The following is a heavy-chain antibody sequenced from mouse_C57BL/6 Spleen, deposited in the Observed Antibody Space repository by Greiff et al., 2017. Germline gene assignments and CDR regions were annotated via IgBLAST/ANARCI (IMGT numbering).Heavy chain of an antibody. V-gene: IGHV5-17*01. J-gene: IGHJ4*01. Sequence: EVQVVESGGGLVKPGGSLKLSCAASGFTFSDYGMHWVRQATEKGLEWVAYISSGSSTIYYADTVKGRFTISRDNAKNTLFLQMTSLRSEDTAMYYCARGPGRGAMDYWGQGTSVTVSS. D-gene: IGHD3-3*01. CDR3: ARGPGRGAMDY. CDR2: ISSGSSTI. CDR1: GFTFSDYG.